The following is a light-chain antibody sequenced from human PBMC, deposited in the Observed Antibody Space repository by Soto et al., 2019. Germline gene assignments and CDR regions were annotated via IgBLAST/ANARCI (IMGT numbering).Light chain of an antibody. J-gene: IGLJ2*01. CDR3: CSYAGSSTLV. CDR2: EGS. Sequence: QSALTQPASVSGCPGQSITISCTGTSSDVGSYNLVSWYQQHPGKAPKLMIYEGSKRPSGVSNRFSGSKSGNTASLTISGLQAEDEADYYCCSYAGSSTLVFGGGTKLTVL. CDR1: SSDVGSYNL. V-gene: IGLV2-23*01.